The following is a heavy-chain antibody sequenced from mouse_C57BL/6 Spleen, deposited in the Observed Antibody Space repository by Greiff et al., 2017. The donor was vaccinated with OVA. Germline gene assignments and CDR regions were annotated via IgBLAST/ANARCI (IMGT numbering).Heavy chain of an antibody. CDR3: AREERNSYYFDY. J-gene: IGHJ2*01. V-gene: IGHV1-55*01. CDR1: GYTFTSYW. Sequence: QVQLQQSGAELVKPGASVKMSCKASGYTFTSYWITWVKQRPGQGLEWIGDISPGSGSTNYNEKFKSKATLTVDTSSSTAYMQLSSLTSEDSAVYYCAREERNSYYFDYWGQGTTLTVSS. CDR2: ISPGSGST.